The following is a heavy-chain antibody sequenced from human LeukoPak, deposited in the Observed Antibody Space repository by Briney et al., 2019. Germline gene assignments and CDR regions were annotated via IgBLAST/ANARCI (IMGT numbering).Heavy chain of an antibody. Sequence: PGRSLRLSCVASGFTFSSYAMHWVRQAPGKGLEWVATISYDGTNEYYADSVKGRFTISRDNSKYTLYLQLNSLRAEDTAVYYCAKENYGNHFFDYWGQGTLVTVSS. CDR2: ISYDGTNE. CDR3: AKENYGNHFFDY. CDR1: GFTFSSYA. V-gene: IGHV3-30*04. J-gene: IGHJ4*02. D-gene: IGHD4-17*01.